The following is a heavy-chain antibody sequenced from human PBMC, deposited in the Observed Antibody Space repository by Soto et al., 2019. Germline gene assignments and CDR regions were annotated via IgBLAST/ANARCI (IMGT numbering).Heavy chain of an antibody. Sequence: KTSETLSLTCTVSGVSMSSSGYYWGWIRQPPGKGLEWIGSIYYSGSTFYNPSLKSRVTLSIDTSRNQFSLKLSSVTAADSAVYYCARGDSGSYNNWFDAWGQGTLVTVSS. CDR1: GVSMSSSGYY. D-gene: IGHD1-26*01. CDR2: IYYSGST. V-gene: IGHV4-39*01. CDR3: ARGDSGSYNNWFDA. J-gene: IGHJ5*02.